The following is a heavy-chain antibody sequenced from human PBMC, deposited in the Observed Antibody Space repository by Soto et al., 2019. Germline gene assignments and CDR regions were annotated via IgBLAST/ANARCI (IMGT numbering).Heavy chain of an antibody. D-gene: IGHD3-22*01. J-gene: IGHJ5*01. CDR3: AKGAYEFDS. CDR2: IRGDGGVT. CDR1: GFTFNSFW. V-gene: IGHV3-74*01. Sequence: EVQLVESGGDLVQPGGSLRLSCAASGFTFNSFWMHWVRQVPGGGLVWVSRIRGDGGVTDYADSVKGRFTISRDNAKNTLFLQMDSLRVEDTAVYYCAKGAYEFDSWGQGTMVTVSS.